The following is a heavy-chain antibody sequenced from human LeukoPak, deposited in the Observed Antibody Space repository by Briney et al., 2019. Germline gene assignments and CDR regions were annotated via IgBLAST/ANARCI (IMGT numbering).Heavy chain of an antibody. CDR1: GYSFTSYS. CDR2: IYPGDSDT. Sequence: GESLKISCKGSGYSFTSYSVGWVRQMPGKGLEWMGIIYPGDSDTRYSPSFQGQVTISADKSITTAYLQWSSLKASDTATYYCVRQPRVHTPDFWGQGTLVTVSS. CDR3: VRQPRVHTPDF. J-gene: IGHJ4*02. V-gene: IGHV5-51*01. D-gene: IGHD1-1*01.